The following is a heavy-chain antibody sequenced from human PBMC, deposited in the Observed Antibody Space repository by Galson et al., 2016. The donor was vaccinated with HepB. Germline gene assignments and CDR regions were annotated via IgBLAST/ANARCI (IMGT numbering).Heavy chain of an antibody. J-gene: IGHJ3*02. V-gene: IGHV4-4*02. CDR3: ARAPVNPFYDSGGYQYGADALDI. CDR1: GGSITSGFW. CDR2: IHHGGST. Sequence: SETLSLTCAVSGGSITSGFWWSWVRQPPGKGLEWSGEIHHGGSTKYNPSLKSRVTISVDQSQNQFSLTLISVTAADTAVYYCARAPVNPFYDSGGYQYGADALDIWGQGTMVTVSS. D-gene: IGHD3-22*01.